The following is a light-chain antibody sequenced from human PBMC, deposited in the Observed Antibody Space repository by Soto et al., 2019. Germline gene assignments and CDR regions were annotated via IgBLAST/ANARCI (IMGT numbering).Light chain of an antibody. J-gene: IGLJ2*01. CDR3: CSYAGTYTVV. Sequence: QSALTQPRSVSGSPGQSVTISCTGTSSDVGDYNYVSWYQQHPGKAPKFIIYEVSKRPSGVPDRFSGSKSGNTASLTISGPQAEDEADYYCCSYAGTYTVVFGGGTKVTVL. CDR1: SSDVGDYNY. CDR2: EVS. V-gene: IGLV2-11*01.